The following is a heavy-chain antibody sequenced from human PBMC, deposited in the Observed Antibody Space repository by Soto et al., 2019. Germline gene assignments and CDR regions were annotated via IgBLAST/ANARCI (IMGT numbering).Heavy chain of an antibody. CDR2: IYYSGST. CDR3: ARATTVTSSFFYYGLDV. J-gene: IGHJ6*02. Sequence: SETLSLTCTVSGGSISSYYWSWFRQPPGRGLEWIGYIYYSGSTSYSPSLESRVTISVDTSQNQFSLHLTSVIAADSASYFCARATTVTSSFFYYGLDVWGQGTTVTVSS. CDR1: GGSISSYY. D-gene: IGHD4-17*01. V-gene: IGHV4-59*12.